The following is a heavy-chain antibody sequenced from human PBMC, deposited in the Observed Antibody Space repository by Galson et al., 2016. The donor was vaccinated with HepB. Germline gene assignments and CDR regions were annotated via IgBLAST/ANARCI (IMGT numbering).Heavy chain of an antibody. CDR3: ARGTIAPGLDY. J-gene: IGHJ4*02. Sequence: SLRLSCAASGFTFSTYWMNWVRQAPGKGLEWVATINQDGSEKYYVDSVKGRFTISRDKAKNSLYLQINSLRAEDTAVYYCARGTIAPGLDYWGQGTLVTVSS. D-gene: IGHD1-14*01. CDR1: GFTFSTYW. V-gene: IGHV3-7*01. CDR2: INQDGSEK.